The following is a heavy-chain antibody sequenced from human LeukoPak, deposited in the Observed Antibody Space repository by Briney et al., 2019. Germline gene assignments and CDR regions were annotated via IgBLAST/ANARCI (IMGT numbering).Heavy chain of an antibody. V-gene: IGHV3-74*01. D-gene: IGHD3-3*01. Sequence: GGSLRLSCAASGFIFSNYWIHWVRQAPGKGLVWVSRINGDGSSTNYADSVKGRFTIPRDNAKNTLYLQMNSLRAEDTAVYYCARDNYDFWSGPDYYYGMDVWGQGTTVTVSS. J-gene: IGHJ6*02. CDR3: ARDNYDFWSGPDYYYGMDV. CDR1: GFIFSNYW. CDR2: INGDGSST.